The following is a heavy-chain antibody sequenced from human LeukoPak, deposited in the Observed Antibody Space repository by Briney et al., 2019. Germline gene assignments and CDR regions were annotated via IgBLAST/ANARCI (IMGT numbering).Heavy chain of an antibody. J-gene: IGHJ5*02. V-gene: IGHV4-59*12. Sequence: PSETLSLTCTVSGGSISSYYWSWIRQPPGKGLEWIGYIYYSGSTNYNPSLKSRVTISVDTSKNQFSLKLSSVTAADTAVYYCARGGRITIFGVVGCWFDPWGQGTLVTVSS. CDR1: GGSISSYY. CDR3: ARGGRITIFGVVGCWFDP. CDR2: IYYSGST. D-gene: IGHD3-3*01.